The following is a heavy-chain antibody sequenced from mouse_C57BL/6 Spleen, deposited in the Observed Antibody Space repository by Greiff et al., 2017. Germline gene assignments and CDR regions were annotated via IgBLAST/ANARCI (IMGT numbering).Heavy chain of an antibody. CDR1: GFNIKDYY. Sequence: VQLQQSGAELVKPGASVKLSCTASGFNIKDYYMHWVKQRTEQGLEWIGRIDPEDGETKYAPTFQGKATITADTSSNTAYLQLSSLTSEDTAVYYCARTPYYSNSPFAYWGQGTLVTVSA. V-gene: IGHV14-2*01. D-gene: IGHD2-5*01. J-gene: IGHJ3*01. CDR2: IDPEDGET. CDR3: ARTPYYSNSPFAY.